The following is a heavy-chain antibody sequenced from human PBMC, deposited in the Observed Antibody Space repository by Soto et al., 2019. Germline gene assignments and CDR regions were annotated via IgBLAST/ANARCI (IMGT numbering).Heavy chain of an antibody. D-gene: IGHD2-15*01. CDR1: GGSISSSSYY. J-gene: IGHJ6*02. CDR2: IYYSGST. V-gene: IGHV4-39*01. CDR3: ASSVIGYCSGGSCHPPLYYYYGMDV. Sequence: PSETLSLTCTVSGGSISSSSYYWGWIRQPPGKGLEWIGSIYYSGSTYYNPSLKSRVTISVDTSKNQFSLKLSSVTAADTAVYYCASSVIGYCSGGSCHPPLYYYYGMDVWGQGTTVTVSS.